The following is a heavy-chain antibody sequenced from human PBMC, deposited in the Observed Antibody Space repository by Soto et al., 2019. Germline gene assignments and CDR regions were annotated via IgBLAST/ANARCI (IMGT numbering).Heavy chain of an antibody. Sequence: EVQLLESGGGLVQPGGSLRLSCAASGFTFTSYAMSWVRQAPGKGLEWVSAISGSGGSTYYADSVKGRFTISRDNSKNTLELQMNRPRAEDTAVYSCGREGGGFYYYYYMDVWGKGTTVTVSS. CDR1: GFTFTSYA. D-gene: IGHD3-16*01. CDR2: ISGSGGST. J-gene: IGHJ6*03. V-gene: IGHV3-23*01. CDR3: GREGGGFYYYYYMDV.